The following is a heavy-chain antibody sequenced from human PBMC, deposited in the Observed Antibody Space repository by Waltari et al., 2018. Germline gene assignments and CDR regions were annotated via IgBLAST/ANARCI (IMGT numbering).Heavy chain of an antibody. CDR3: ARDRGSSCPIASYYYYYMDV. CDR2: ISAYNGNT. D-gene: IGHD6-19*01. V-gene: IGHV1-18*01. CDR1: GYTFPSYG. J-gene: IGHJ6*03. Sequence: QVQLVQSGAEVTTPGASVKVSCTASGYTFPSYGISWVRQAPGKGLAWKGWISAYNGNTNYAQKLQGRVTMTTDTSTSTAYMELRSLRSDDTAVYYCARDRGSSCPIASYYYYYMDVWGKGTTVTVSS.